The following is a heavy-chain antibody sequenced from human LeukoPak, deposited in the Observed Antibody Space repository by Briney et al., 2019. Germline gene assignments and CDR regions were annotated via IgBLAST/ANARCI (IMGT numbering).Heavy chain of an antibody. D-gene: IGHD3/OR15-3a*01. CDR3: TTDLWDYSTGYFK. J-gene: IGHJ4*02. CDR2: IKIKTDGRTT. CDR1: GFAFNTYS. V-gene: IGHV3-15*07. Sequence: PGGSLRLSCAASGFAFNTYSMNWVRQAPGKGLEWVGRIKIKTDGRTTDYAAPVKGRFTISRDDSKNTLYLQMNSLKTEDTAVYYCTTDLWDYSTGYFKWGQGTLVTVSS.